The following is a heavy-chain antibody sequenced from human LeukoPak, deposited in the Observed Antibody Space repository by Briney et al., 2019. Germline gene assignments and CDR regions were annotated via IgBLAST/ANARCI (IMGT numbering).Heavy chain of an antibody. Sequence: SETLSLTCAVYGGSFSGYYWRWIRQPPGKGLEWIGEINHSGSTNYNPSLKSRVTISVDTSKNQFSLKLSSVTAADTAVYYCARLIVLMVYAIPRGPRFDPWGQGTLVTVSS. CDR1: GGSFSGYY. CDR2: INHSGST. J-gene: IGHJ5*02. CDR3: ARLIVLMVYAIPRGPRFDP. V-gene: IGHV4-34*01. D-gene: IGHD2-8*01.